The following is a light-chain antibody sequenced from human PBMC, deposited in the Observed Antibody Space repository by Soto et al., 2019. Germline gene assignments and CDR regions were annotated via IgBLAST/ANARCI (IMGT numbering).Light chain of an antibody. Sequence: DIQMTQSPSTLSASVGDRVTITCRASQSINNWLAWYQQKPGKAPNLLIYDASNLESAVPSRFSGSGSGTEFTLTISNLQRDDFTTYYCQHYNLYYTFGRGTRLEIK. J-gene: IGKJ2*01. CDR3: QHYNLYYT. V-gene: IGKV1-5*01. CDR2: DAS. CDR1: QSINNW.